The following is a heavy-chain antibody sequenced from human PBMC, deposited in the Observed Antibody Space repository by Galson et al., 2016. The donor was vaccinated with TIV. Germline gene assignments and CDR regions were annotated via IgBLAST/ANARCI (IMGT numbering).Heavy chain of an antibody. V-gene: IGHV1-69*06. D-gene: IGHD3-10*01. J-gene: IGHJ4*02. CDR1: GGTFSNFV. Sequence: SVKVSCKASGGTFSNFVISWVRQAPGQGLEWMGSINSIFGTANYAQKFQGRVTITADTSTSTFYMDLSSLRSEDTAIYYCARGRGYSFGSGSSYFDYWGQGSLVTVSS. CDR2: INSIFGTA. CDR3: ARGRGYSFGSGSSYFDY.